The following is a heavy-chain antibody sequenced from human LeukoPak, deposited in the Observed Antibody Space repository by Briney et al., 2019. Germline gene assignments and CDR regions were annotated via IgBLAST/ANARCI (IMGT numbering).Heavy chain of an antibody. D-gene: IGHD6-13*01. V-gene: IGHV4-59*01. CDR3: AREGVAAAGKLDY. Sequence: SETLSLTCTVSGGSIGIYYWSWIRQPPGRGVEWIGYIYYSGSTNCNPSLKSRVTISLDTSKNQFSMNLISVTAADTAVYYCAREGVAAAGKLDYWGQGTLVTVSS. CDR2: IYYSGST. J-gene: IGHJ4*02. CDR1: GGSIGIYY.